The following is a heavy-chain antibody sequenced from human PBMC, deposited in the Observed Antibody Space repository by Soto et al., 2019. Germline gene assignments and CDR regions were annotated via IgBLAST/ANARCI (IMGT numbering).Heavy chain of an antibody. V-gene: IGHV1-69*01. CDR2: IIPIPGTA. D-gene: IGHD2-2*01. CDR3: ARSQGSSTSLEIYYYYYYGMDV. J-gene: IGHJ6*02. Sequence: QVQLVQSGAEVKKPGSSVKVSCKASGGTFGSYAISWVRQAPGQGLEWMGGIIPIPGTANYAQKFQGRVTIAAEESTSTVYMELSSLRAEDTAVYYCARSQGSSTSLEIYYYYYYGMDVWGQGTMVTVSS. CDR1: GGTFGSYA.